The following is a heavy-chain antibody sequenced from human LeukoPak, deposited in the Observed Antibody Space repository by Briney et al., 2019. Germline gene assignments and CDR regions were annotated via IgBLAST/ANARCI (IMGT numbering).Heavy chain of an antibody. Sequence: PGRSLRLSCAASGFTFSSYAMHWVRQAPGKGLEWVAVVSYDGSNKYYADSVKGRFTISRDNSMNTLYLQMNSLRAEDTAVYYCASHSSGYYFDYWGQGTLVTVSS. CDR2: VSYDGSNK. CDR3: ASHSSGYYFDY. V-gene: IGHV3-30-3*01. J-gene: IGHJ4*02. CDR1: GFTFSSYA. D-gene: IGHD3-22*01.